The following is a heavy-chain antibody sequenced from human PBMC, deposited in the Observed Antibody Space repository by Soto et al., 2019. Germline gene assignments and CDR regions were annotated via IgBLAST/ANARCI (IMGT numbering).Heavy chain of an antibody. J-gene: IGHJ4*02. Sequence: SETLSLTCAVYGGSFSGYYWSWIRQPPGKGLEWIGEINHSGSTNYNPSLKSRVTISVDTSKNQFSLKLSSVTAADTAVYYCARTPYGSGSYYHFPFDYWGQGTLVTVS. D-gene: IGHD3-10*01. CDR2: INHSGST. CDR3: ARTPYGSGSYYHFPFDY. CDR1: GGSFSGYY. V-gene: IGHV4-34*01.